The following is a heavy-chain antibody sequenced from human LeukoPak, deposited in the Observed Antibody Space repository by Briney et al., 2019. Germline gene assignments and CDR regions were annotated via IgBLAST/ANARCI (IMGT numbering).Heavy chain of an antibody. V-gene: IGHV3-20*04. CDR1: GFTFDDYG. D-gene: IGHD6-13*01. J-gene: IGHJ4*02. Sequence: PGGSLRLSCAASGFTFDDYGMSWVRQAPGKGLEWVSGINWNGGSTGYADSVKGRFTISRDNAKNSLYLQMNSLRAEDTALYYCARDSYAIAAAGTSATDYWGQGTLVTVSS. CDR2: INWNGGST. CDR3: ARDSYAIAAAGTSATDY.